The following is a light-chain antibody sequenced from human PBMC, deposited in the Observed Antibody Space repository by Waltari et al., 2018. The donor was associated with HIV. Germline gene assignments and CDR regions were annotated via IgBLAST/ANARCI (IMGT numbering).Light chain of an antibody. J-gene: IGLJ2*01. V-gene: IGLV1-40*01. Sequence: QSALTQPPSVSGAPGQRVTIFCTGNRSNIGAGYFVHWYQHLPGTAPKLLVYSDINRPAGFPDRFAGSKSGTSASLVITGRQAEDEADYYCQSYDSSLRASVFGGGTKLTVL. CDR1: RSNIGAGYF. CDR3: QSYDSSLRASV. CDR2: SDI.